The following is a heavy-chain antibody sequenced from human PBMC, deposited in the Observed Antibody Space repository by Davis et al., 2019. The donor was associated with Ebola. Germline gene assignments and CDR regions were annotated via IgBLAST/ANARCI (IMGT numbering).Heavy chain of an antibody. Sequence: AASVKVSCKASGGTFSSYAISWVRQAPGQGLEWMGGIIPIFGTANYAQKFQARVTITADDSTNTVDRELSSLRSDDTAVYYWAGDKLQVWRELSGGPFDPWGHGTLVTVSS. CDR1: GGTFSSYA. V-gene: IGHV1-69*13. CDR2: IIPIFGTA. CDR3: AGDKLQVWRELSGGPFDP. J-gene: IGHJ5*02. D-gene: IGHD3-16*02.